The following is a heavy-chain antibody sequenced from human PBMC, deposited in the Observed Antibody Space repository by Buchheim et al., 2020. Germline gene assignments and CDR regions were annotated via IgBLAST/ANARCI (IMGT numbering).Heavy chain of an antibody. CDR1: GFTFSSYA. J-gene: IGHJ6*02. D-gene: IGHD5-12*01. V-gene: IGHV3-23*01. CDR2: ISGSGGST. CDR3: AKPPSGYDFGYYYGMDV. Sequence: EVQLLESGGGLVQPGGSLRLSCAASGFTFSSYAMSWVRQAPGKGLEWASAISGSGGSTYYADSVKGRFTISRDNSKNTLYLQMNSLRAEDTAVYYCAKPPSGYDFGYYYGMDVWGQGTT.